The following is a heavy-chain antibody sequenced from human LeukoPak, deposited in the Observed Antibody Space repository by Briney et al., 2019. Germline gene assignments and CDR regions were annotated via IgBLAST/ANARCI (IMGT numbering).Heavy chain of an antibody. Sequence: GSSVKVSCKASGGTFSSYAISWVRQAPGQGLEWMGWISAYNGNTNYAQKLQGRVTMTTDTSTSTAYMELRSLRSDDTAVYYCARSAEGFDVDGYYFDYWGQGTLVTVSS. D-gene: IGHD3/OR15-3a*01. CDR3: ARSAEGFDVDGYYFDY. V-gene: IGHV1-18*01. CDR2: ISAYNGNT. J-gene: IGHJ4*02. CDR1: GGTFSSYA.